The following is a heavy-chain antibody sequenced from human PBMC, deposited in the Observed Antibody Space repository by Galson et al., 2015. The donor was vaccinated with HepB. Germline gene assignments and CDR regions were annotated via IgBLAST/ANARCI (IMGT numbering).Heavy chain of an antibody. J-gene: IGHJ4*02. V-gene: IGHV1-3*01. D-gene: IGHD3-3*01. Sequence: SVKVSCKASGYTFTSYAMHWVRQAPGQRLEWMGWINAGNGNTKYSRKFQGRVTITRDTSASTAYMELSSLRSEDTAVYYCARDPDPAPIPGPGYYDFWSGLGYWGQGTLVTVSS. CDR2: INAGNGNT. CDR1: GYTFTSYA. CDR3: ARDPDPAPIPGPGYYDFWSGLGY.